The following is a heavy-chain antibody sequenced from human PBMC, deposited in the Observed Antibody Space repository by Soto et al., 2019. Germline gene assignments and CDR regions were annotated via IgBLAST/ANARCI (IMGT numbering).Heavy chain of an antibody. J-gene: IGHJ4*02. D-gene: IGHD6-19*01. CDR2: ISGSGGST. Sequence: PGGSLRLSCAASGFTFSSYAMSWVRQAPGKGLEWVSAISGSGGSTYYADSVKGRFTISRDNSKNTLYLQMNSLRAEDTAVYYCAKVKSIAVALECFDYWGQGTLVTVSS. V-gene: IGHV3-23*01. CDR3: AKVKSIAVALECFDY. CDR1: GFTFSSYA.